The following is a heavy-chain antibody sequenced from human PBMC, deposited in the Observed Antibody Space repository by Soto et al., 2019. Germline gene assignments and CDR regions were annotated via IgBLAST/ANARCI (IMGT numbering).Heavy chain of an antibody. CDR3: ARSYSGYPLDY. CDR2: ISGSGGST. CDR1: GFTFSSYA. D-gene: IGHD3-22*01. Sequence: AGGSLRLSCAASGFTFSSYAMSWVRQAPGKGLEWVSAISGSGGSTYYADSVKGRFTISRDNSKNTLCLQMNSLRAEDTAVYYCARSYSGYPLDYWGQGTLVTVSS. J-gene: IGHJ4*02. V-gene: IGHV3-23*01.